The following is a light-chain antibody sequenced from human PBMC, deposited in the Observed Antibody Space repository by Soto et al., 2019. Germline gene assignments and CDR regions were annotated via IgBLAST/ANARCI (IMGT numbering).Light chain of an antibody. J-gene: IGKJ5*01. CDR1: QNVRSY. CDR3: QQRSNWPPIT. CDR2: DAA. Sequence: EIVLTQSPATLSLSPGERATLSCRASQNVRSYLAWYQQKPGQALRLLIYDAANRATGIPARFSGSGSGTDFTLTISSLEPEDFAVYYCQQRSNWPPITFGQGTRLEIK. V-gene: IGKV3-11*01.